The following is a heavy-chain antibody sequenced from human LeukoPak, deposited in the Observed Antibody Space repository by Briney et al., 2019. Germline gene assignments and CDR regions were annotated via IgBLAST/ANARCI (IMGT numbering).Heavy chain of an antibody. D-gene: IGHD6-13*01. CDR1: GFTFTSSA. CDR2: INPNSGGT. CDR3: ARDAIAAAGTQLPYYYYYMDV. V-gene: IGHV1-2*02. Sequence: EASVKVSCKASGFTFTSSAMQWVRQAPGQGLEWMGWINPNSGGTNYAQKFQGRVTMTRDTSISTAYMELSRLRSDDTAVYYCARDAIAAAGTQLPYYYYYMDVWGKGTTVTISS. J-gene: IGHJ6*03.